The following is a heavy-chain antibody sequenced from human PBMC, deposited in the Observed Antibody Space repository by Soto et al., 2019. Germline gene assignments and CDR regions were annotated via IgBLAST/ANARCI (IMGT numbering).Heavy chain of an antibody. CDR2: ISYDGSNK. Sequence: QVQLVESGGGVVQPGRSLRLSCAASGFTFSSYAMHWVRQAPGKGLEWVAVISYDGSNKYYADSVKGRFTISRDNSKNKLYLQMNSLRAEDTAVYYCARGRIWGTYYSYDSSGENWFDRWGQGTLVTVSS. CDR3: ARGRIWGTYYSYDSSGENWFDR. J-gene: IGHJ5*02. V-gene: IGHV3-30-3*01. CDR1: GFTFSSYA. D-gene: IGHD3-22*01.